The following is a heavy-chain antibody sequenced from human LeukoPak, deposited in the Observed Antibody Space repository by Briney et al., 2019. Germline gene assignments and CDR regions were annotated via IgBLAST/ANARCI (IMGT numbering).Heavy chain of an antibody. J-gene: IGHJ4*02. V-gene: IGHV1-18*01. CDR2: ISAYNGNT. D-gene: IGHD6-13*01. CDR1: GYTFTSYG. Sequence: GASVKVSCKASGYTFTSYGISWVRQAPGQGLEWMGWISAYNGNTNYAQKLQGRVTMTTDTSTSTAYVELRSLRSDDTAVYYCARDRIAAAGTGFYWGQGTLVTVSS. CDR3: ARDRIAAAGTGFY.